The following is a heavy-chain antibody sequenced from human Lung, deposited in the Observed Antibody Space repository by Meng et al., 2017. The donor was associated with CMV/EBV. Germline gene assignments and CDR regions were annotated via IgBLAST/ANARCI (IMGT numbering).Heavy chain of an antibody. CDR2: INTNTVNP. D-gene: IGHD6-19*01. V-gene: IGHV7-4-1*02. Sequence: QVLQVQAGSVLKKPGASVNVSCKASGCAFTSYAMNWVRQGPGQGLEWMGWINTNTVNPTYAQGFTGRFVFSLDTSVSTAYLQISSLKAEDTAVYYCARDKIAVAGITGDYWGQGTLVTVSS. J-gene: IGHJ4*02. CDR1: GCAFTSYA. CDR3: ARDKIAVAGITGDY.